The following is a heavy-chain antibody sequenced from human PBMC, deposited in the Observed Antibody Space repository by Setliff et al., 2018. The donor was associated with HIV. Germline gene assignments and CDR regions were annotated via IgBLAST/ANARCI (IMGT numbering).Heavy chain of an antibody. J-gene: IGHJ6*03. Sequence: SETLSLTCTVSGGSISSGGYYWSWIRQHPGKGLEWIGEINHSGSANYNPSLKSRVTISLDTSRNQFSLKLTSMTAADTSVYYCACRYYSFNLLEYYYYYYMDVWGKGTTVTVSS. CDR2: INHSGSA. CDR1: GGSISSGGYY. D-gene: IGHD2-21*01. V-gene: IGHV4-31*03. CDR3: ACRYYSFNLLEYYYYYYMDV.